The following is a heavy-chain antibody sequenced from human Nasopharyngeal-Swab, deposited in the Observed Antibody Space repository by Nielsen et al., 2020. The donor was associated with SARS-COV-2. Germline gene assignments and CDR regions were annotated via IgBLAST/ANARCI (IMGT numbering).Heavy chain of an antibody. Sequence: ASVKVSCKASGYTFTNYYIHWVRQAPGQGLEWMGWINTNTGGTNSAQKFQGRVTMTRDPSISTAFMNLSRLTSDDTAVYYCARTGGGGNYFYGMDVWGQGTTVTVSS. CDR3: ARTGGGGNYFYGMDV. V-gene: IGHV1-2*02. CDR2: INTNTGGT. CDR1: GYTFTNYY. J-gene: IGHJ6*02. D-gene: IGHD3-16*01.